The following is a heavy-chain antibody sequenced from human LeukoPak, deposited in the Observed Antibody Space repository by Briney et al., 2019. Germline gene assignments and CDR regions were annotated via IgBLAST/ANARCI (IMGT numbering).Heavy chain of an antibody. CDR2: ISGSGDST. CDR1: GFTFSSYA. V-gene: IGHV3-23*01. Sequence: GGSLRLSCAASGFTFSSYAMSWVRQAPGKGLEWVSAISGSGDSTYYADSVKGRFTISRDNSKITLYLQMNSLRAEDTAVYYCAKVDTAMGGFDYWGQGTLVTVSS. CDR3: AKVDTAMGGFDY. D-gene: IGHD5-18*01. J-gene: IGHJ4*02.